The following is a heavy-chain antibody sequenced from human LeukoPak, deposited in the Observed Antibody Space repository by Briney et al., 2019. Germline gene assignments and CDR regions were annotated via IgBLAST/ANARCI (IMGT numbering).Heavy chain of an antibody. Sequence: PEGSLRLSCTASGFTFSNYWMMWVRQAPGKGLEWVANINEDGSEKYYADSVEGRFTISRDNAKNSLDLQMNSLRADDTAVYYCAREVPVYYCSGGSCYSGAFDIWGQGTMVTVSS. J-gene: IGHJ3*02. CDR1: GFTFSNYW. CDR2: INEDGSEK. V-gene: IGHV3-7*01. D-gene: IGHD2-15*01. CDR3: AREVPVYYCSGGSCYSGAFDI.